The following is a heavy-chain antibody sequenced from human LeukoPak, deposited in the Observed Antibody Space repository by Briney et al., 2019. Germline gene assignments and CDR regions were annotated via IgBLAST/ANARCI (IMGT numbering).Heavy chain of an antibody. CDR2: IYYSGST. D-gene: IGHD5-24*01. Sequence: PSETLSLTCTVSGGSISSYYWSWIRQPPGKGLEWIGYIYYSGSTNYNPPLKSRVTISVDTSKNQFSLKLSSVTAADTAVYYCARGRGGWLQFPAFDYWGQGTLVTVSS. V-gene: IGHV4-59*01. J-gene: IGHJ4*02. CDR1: GGSISSYY. CDR3: ARGRGGWLQFPAFDY.